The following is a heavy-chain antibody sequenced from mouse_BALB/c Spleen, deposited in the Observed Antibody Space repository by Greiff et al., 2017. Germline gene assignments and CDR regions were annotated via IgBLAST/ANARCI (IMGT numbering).Heavy chain of an antibody. Sequence: VQLKESGAELVKPGASVKLSCTASGFNITDTYMHWVKQRPEQGLEWIGRIDPANGNTKYDPKFQGKATITADTSSNTAYLQLSSLTSEDTAVYYYAGTGEGLGAMDYWGQGTSVTVSS. V-gene: IGHV14-3*02. J-gene: IGHJ4*01. CDR2: IDPANGNT. CDR1: GFNITDTY. CDR3: AGTGEGLGAMDY.